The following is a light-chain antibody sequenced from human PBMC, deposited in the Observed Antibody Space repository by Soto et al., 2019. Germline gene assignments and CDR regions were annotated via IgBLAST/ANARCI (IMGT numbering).Light chain of an antibody. CDR2: ENN. CDR3: QSYASSLSGYA. Sequence: QPVLTQPPSVSEAPGQRVTISCTGSSSNIGAGYEAHWYQQVPGTAPKLLIYENNNRPSGVPDRFSGSKSGTSASLAITGLRAEDEAEYSCQSYASSLSGYAFGTGTKLTVL. J-gene: IGLJ1*01. CDR1: SSNIGAGYE. V-gene: IGLV1-40*01.